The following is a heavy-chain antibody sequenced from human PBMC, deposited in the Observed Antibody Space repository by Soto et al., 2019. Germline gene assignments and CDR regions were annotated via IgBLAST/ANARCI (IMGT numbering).Heavy chain of an antibody. Sequence: GGSLRLSFAASGFTFSSYAMNWVRQDPGKGLEWVSAISGSRGSTYYADSVKGRFTISRDNSKNTLYLQMNSLRAEDTAVYYCVVIGPKYSRSYDFVFWGQGSLVTVSS. CDR2: ISGSRGST. J-gene: IGHJ4*02. V-gene: IGHV3-23*01. CDR1: GFTFSSYA. CDR3: VVIGPKYSRSYDFVF. D-gene: IGHD1-26*01.